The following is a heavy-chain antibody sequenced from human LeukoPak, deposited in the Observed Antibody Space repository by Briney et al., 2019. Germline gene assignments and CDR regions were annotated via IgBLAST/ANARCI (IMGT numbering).Heavy chain of an antibody. CDR1: GFTFSSYG. CDR2: ISYDGSNK. V-gene: IGHV3-30*18. D-gene: IGHD6-13*01. Sequence: GRSLRLSCAASGFTFSSYGMHWVRQAPGKGLEWVAVISYDGSNKYYADSVKGRFTISRDNSKNTLYLQMNSLRAEDTAVYYCAKDSSSWYGGYYYYYYMDVWGKGTTVTVSS. CDR3: AKDSSSWYGGYYYYYYMDV. J-gene: IGHJ6*03.